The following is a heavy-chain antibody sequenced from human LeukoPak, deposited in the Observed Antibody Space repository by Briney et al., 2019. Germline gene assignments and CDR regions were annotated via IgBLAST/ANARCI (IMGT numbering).Heavy chain of an antibody. Sequence: PSETLSLTCTVSDGSINHHFWSWIRQPAGKGLDYIGRIYPSGSTNYNPSLKSRVTMSVDTSKRQLSLKLTSATAADTAVYYCARLLIVESRFDPWGQGTLVSVSS. V-gene: IGHV4-4*07. CDR1: DGSINHHF. J-gene: IGHJ5*02. D-gene: IGHD1-26*01. CDR3: ARLLIVESRFDP. CDR2: IYPSGST.